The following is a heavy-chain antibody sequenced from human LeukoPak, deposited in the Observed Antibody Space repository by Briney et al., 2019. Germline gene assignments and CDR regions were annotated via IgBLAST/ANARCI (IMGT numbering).Heavy chain of an antibody. Sequence: GGSLRLSCAASGFTFSNYVMSWVRQAPGKGLEWVSGIGTSGSTTYYADSVKGRFTISRDNSKSTLYLQMNSLRAEDTAVYYCAQHMSRASHPFDYWGQGTLVTVSS. CDR3: AQHMSRASHPFDY. D-gene: IGHD5/OR15-5a*01. CDR1: GFTFSNYV. J-gene: IGHJ4*02. V-gene: IGHV3-23*01. CDR2: IGTSGSTT.